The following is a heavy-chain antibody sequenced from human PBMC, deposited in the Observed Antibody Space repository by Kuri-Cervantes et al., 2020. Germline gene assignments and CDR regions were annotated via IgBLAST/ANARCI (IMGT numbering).Heavy chain of an antibody. Sequence: GESLKISCAASGFTFSSYAMSWVRQAPGKGLEWVSAISGSGGSTYYADSVKGRFTISRDNSKNTLYLQMNSLRAEDTAVYYCAKASEYGYGDYAPDYWGQGTLVTVSS. V-gene: IGHV3-23*01. D-gene: IGHD4-17*01. J-gene: IGHJ4*02. CDR2: ISGSGGST. CDR3: AKASEYGYGDYAPDY. CDR1: GFTFSSYA.